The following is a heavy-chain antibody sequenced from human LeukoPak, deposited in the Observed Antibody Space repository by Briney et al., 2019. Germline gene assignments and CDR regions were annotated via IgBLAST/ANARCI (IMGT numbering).Heavy chain of an antibody. J-gene: IGHJ4*02. Sequence: TGGSLRLSCAPSGFTFSSYGLSWVRQAPGKGLEWVSTISGSAYNSYYADSVKGRFTISRDNSANTLYLQMDNLRAEDTALYYCAKHSGSYFIYYIDSWGQGTLVTVSS. D-gene: IGHD1-26*01. V-gene: IGHV3-23*01. CDR3: AKHSGSYFIYYIDS. CDR1: GFTFSSYG. CDR2: ISGSAYNS.